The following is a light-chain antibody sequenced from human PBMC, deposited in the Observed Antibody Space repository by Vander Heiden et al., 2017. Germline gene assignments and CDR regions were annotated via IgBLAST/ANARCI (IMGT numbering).Light chain of an antibody. CDR2: DAS. V-gene: IGKV1-33*01. Sequence: DIPMTQSPSSLSASVGDRVTITCQASQDISNYLNWYQQKPGKAPKLLIYDASNLETGVPSRFSGSGSGTDFTFTISSLQPEDIATYYCQQYDNLPLTFGHGTKVDIK. CDR3: QQYDNLPLT. CDR1: QDISNY. J-gene: IGKJ3*01.